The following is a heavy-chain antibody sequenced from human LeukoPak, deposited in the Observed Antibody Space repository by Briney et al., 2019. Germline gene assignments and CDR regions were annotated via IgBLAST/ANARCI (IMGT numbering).Heavy chain of an antibody. CDR3: ARDDSHGYHFFDS. D-gene: IGHD3-22*01. CDR2: ISGSGEFI. V-gene: IGHV3-21*01. Sequence: GGSLRLSCAASGFTFSSYSMNWIRQTPGKGLEGVSSISGSGEFIYYVDSVRGRFTISRDNGKNSLYLQMNSLRPEDTAVYYCARDDSHGYHFFDSWGQGTLVTVSS. CDR1: GFTFSSYS. J-gene: IGHJ4*02.